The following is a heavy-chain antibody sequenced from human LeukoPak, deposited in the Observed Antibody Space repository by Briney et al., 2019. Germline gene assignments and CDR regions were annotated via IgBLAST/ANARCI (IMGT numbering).Heavy chain of an antibody. J-gene: IGHJ5*02. Sequence: PSETLSLTCTVSGGSISSYYGSWIRQPPGKGLEWIGYIYYSGSTNYNPSLKSRVTISVDTSKNQFSLKLSSVTAADTAVYYCARLRLAAAGTGSRNWFDPWGQGTLVTVSS. CDR1: GGSISSYY. D-gene: IGHD6-13*01. V-gene: IGHV4-59*01. CDR3: ARLRLAAAGTGSRNWFDP. CDR2: IYYSGST.